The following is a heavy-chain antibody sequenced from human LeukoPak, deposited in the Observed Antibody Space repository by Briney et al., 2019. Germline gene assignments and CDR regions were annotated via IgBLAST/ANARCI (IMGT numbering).Heavy chain of an antibody. CDR1: GYTFTSYD. CDR2: MNPNSGNT. V-gene: IGHV1-8*03. CDR3: ARGRRDSGGYCFDY. D-gene: IGHD3-22*01. J-gene: IGHJ4*02. Sequence: ASVKVSCKASGYTFTSYDINWVRQATGQGLEWMGWMNPNSGNTGYAQKFRGRVTITRNTSISTAYMELSSLRSEDTAVYYCARGRRDSGGYCFDYWGQGTLVTVSS.